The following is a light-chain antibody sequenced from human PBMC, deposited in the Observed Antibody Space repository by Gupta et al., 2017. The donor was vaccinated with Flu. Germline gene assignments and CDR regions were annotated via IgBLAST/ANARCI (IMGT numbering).Light chain of an antibody. V-gene: IGLV1-44*01. Sequence: QSVLTQPPSASGTPGQRVTISCSGSSSNIGSNTVNLYQQLPGTAPKLLIYSNNPRPSGVPDRFSGSKSGTSASLAISGLQSEDEADYYCAAWDDSLNGPVFGGWTKLTVL. J-gene: IGLJ3*02. CDR3: AAWDDSLNGPV. CDR2: SNN. CDR1: SSNIGSNT.